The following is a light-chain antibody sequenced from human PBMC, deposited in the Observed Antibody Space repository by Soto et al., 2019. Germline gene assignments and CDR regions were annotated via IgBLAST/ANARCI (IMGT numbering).Light chain of an antibody. CDR1: QIVNNNY. CDR3: QQYSLAPLT. J-gene: IGKJ4*01. Sequence: EIVVRQSPGTLSLSPGETATLSCGASQIVNNNYLAWHQQKPGLAPSLLIYDVSIRATGIPDRFSGSGSGTDFTLTISRLEPEDFAVYYCQQYSLAPLTFGGGTKVEIK. CDR2: DVS. V-gene: IGKV3D-20*01.